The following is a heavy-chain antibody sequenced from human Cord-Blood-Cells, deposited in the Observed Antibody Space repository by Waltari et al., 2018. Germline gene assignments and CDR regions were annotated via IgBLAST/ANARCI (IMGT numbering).Heavy chain of an antibody. CDR3: ARGRSGYYYPDY. Sequence: QVQLQQWGAGLLKPSETLSLTSAVSGGSFSGSYWRWIRQPPGKGLEWIGEINHSGSTNYNPSLKSRVTISVDTSKNQFSLKLSSVTAADTAVYYCARGRSGYYYPDYWGQGTLVTVSS. D-gene: IGHD3-3*01. CDR2: INHSGST. V-gene: IGHV4-34*01. CDR1: GGSFSGSY. J-gene: IGHJ4*02.